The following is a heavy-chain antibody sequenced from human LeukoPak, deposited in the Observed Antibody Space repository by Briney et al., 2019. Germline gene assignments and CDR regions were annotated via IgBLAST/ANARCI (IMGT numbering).Heavy chain of an antibody. J-gene: IGHJ3*02. CDR1: GFTFSSYA. D-gene: IGHD3-22*01. CDR2: ISYDGSNK. CDR3: ARDPPYYYDSSGYFGAFDI. V-gene: IGHV3-30*04. Sequence: GGSLRLSCVGSGFTFSSYAMHWVRQAPGKGLEWVAVISYDGSNKYYADSVKGRFTISRDNSKNTLYLQMNSLRAEDTAVYYCARDPPYYYDSSGYFGAFDIWGQGTMVTVSS.